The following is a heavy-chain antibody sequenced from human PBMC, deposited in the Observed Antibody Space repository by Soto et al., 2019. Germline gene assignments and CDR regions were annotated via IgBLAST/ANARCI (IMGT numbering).Heavy chain of an antibody. CDR3: ARSYSGYEYFDY. Sequence: ASVKVSCKASGYTFTSYAMHWVRQAPGQRLEWMGWINAGNGNTKYSQKFQGRVTITRDTSASTAYMELSSLRSEDTAVYYCARSYSGYEYFDYWGQGTLVTVSS. D-gene: IGHD5-12*01. CDR1: GYTFTSYA. CDR2: INAGNGNT. V-gene: IGHV1-3*01. J-gene: IGHJ4*02.